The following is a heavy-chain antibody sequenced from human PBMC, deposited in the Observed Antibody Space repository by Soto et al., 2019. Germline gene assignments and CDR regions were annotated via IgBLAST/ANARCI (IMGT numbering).Heavy chain of an antibody. J-gene: IGHJ6*02. D-gene: IGHD4-4*01. V-gene: IGHV1-69*01. CDR1: GGIFSSYA. Sequence: QVQLVQSGAEVKKPGSSVKVSCKASGGIFSSYAISWVRQAPGQGLEWMGGIIPIFGTANYAQKFQGRVTITADESTSTAYMELISLRSEDTAVYYCARSPTVTTRTYYYYGMDVWGQGTTVTVSS. CDR3: ARSPTVTTRTYYYYGMDV. CDR2: IIPIFGTA.